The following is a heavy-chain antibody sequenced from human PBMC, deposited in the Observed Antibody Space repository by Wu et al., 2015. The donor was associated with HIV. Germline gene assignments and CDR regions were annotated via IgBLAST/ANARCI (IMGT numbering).Heavy chain of an antibody. Sequence: QAQLVQSGAEVKKPGSSVKVTCKASGAGFTSYAVSWVRQAPGQGLEWMGGINPLFGTTKHGQKFQDRVRFTTDESKTTVYMELSSLRSEDTAVYYCGRNTDSVATSLYSLGVWGQGTTVTVSS. J-gene: IGHJ6*02. CDR3: GRNTDSVATSLYSLGV. V-gene: IGHV1-69*05. D-gene: IGHD5-12*01. CDR1: GAGFTSYA. CDR2: INPLFGTT.